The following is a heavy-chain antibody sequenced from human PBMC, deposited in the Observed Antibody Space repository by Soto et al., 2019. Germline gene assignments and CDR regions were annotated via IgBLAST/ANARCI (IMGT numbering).Heavy chain of an antibody. J-gene: IGHJ6*02. CDR1: GFTFSSYA. CDR2: ISGSGGST. V-gene: IGHV3-23*01. D-gene: IGHD3-10*01. Sequence: HPGGSLRLSCAASGFTFSSYAMSWVRQAPGKGLEWVSAISGSGGSTYYADSVKGRFTISRDNSKNTLYLQMNSLRAEDTAVYYCAKVITMVRGVNILRYYYYYGMDVWGQGTTVTVSS. CDR3: AKVITMVRGVNILRYYYYYGMDV.